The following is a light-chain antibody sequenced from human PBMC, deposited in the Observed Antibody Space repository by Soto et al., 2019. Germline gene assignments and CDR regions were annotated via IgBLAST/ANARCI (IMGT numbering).Light chain of an antibody. V-gene: IGKV3-11*01. J-gene: IGKJ2*02. CDR1: QSVSSS. CDR2: DAS. CDR3: QQRYNWPPWT. Sequence: EIVLTQSPATLSLSPGARATLSCRASQSVSSSLAWYQQKPGQAPRLLIYDASNRATDIPARFSGSGSGTDFTLTISSLEPEDFAVYYCQQRYNWPPWTFGQGTKLEIK.